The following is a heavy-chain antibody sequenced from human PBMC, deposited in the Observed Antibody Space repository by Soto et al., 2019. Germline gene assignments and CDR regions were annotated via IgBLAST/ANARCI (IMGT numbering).Heavy chain of an antibody. CDR3: ASRIHYYGSGSYFFDY. CDR1: GGSISSSSYY. Sequence: PSETLSLTCTVSGGSISSSSYYWGWIRQPPGKGLEWIGSIYYSGSTYYNPSLKSRVTISVDTSKNQFSLKLSSVTAADTAVYYCASRIHYYGSGSYFFDYWGQGTLVTVSS. J-gene: IGHJ4*02. V-gene: IGHV4-39*01. CDR2: IYYSGST. D-gene: IGHD3-10*01.